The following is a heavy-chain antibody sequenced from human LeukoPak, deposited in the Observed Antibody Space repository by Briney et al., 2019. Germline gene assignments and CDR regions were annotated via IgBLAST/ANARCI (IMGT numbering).Heavy chain of an antibody. CDR2: INPNSGGT. V-gene: IGHV1-2*02. D-gene: IGHD4-17*01. CDR1: GYTFTGYY. Sequence: GASVKVSCKASGYTFTGYYMHWVRQAPGQGVEWMGWINPNSGGTNYAQKFQGRVTMTRDTSISTAYMELSRLRSDDTAVYYRARVSTTVTTYDYWGQGTLVTVSS. J-gene: IGHJ4*02. CDR3: ARVSTTVTTYDY.